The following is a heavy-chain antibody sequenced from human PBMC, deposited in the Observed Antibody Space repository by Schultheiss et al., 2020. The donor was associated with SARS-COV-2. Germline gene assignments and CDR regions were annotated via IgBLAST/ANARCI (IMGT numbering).Heavy chain of an antibody. CDR2: IYYSGST. V-gene: IGHV4-34*09. Sequence: LRLSCAVYGGSFSGYYWSWIRQPPGKGLEWIGYIYYSGSTYYNPSLKSRVTISVDTSKNQFSLKLSSVTAADTAVYYCARAWLYGMDVWGQGTTVTVSS. CDR1: GGSFSGYY. D-gene: IGHD3-9*01. CDR3: ARAWLYGMDV. J-gene: IGHJ6*02.